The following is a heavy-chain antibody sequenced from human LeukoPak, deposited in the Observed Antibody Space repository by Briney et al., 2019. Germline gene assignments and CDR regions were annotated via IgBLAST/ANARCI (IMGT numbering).Heavy chain of an antibody. CDR2: IKGDGSDT. V-gene: IGHV3-74*01. CDR3: ARASTTVPNLLDY. CDR1: GFTFSSYW. D-gene: IGHD4-17*01. Sequence: GGSLRLPCAASGFTFSSYWMHWDRQTPGKGLVWVSRIKGDGSDTLYADSVKGRFTISRDNSKNTLYLQTSSLGVDDTAVYYCARASTTVPNLLDYWGQGALVSVSS. J-gene: IGHJ4*02.